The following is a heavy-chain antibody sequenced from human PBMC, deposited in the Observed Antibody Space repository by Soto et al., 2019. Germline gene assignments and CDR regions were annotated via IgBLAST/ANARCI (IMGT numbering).Heavy chain of an antibody. J-gene: IGHJ4*02. CDR3: TTSSGRYYSRFHY. V-gene: IGHV3-15*07. D-gene: IGHD3-10*01. CDR2: IKSKTDGGTT. CDR1: GFTFSNAW. Sequence: EVQLVESGGGLVKTGGSLRLSCAASGFTFSNAWRNWVRKAQGKGLEWAGRIKSKTDGGTTDYAAPVKGRFSISRDDSKNTLYLQMNSLKTEDTAVYYCTTSSGRYYSRFHYWGQGTLVTVSS.